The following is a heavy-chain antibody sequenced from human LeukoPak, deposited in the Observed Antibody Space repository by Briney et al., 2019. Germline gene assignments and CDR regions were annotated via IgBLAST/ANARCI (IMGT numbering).Heavy chain of an antibody. CDR3: PAYYYDSSAGGGAFDI. CDR2: ISGSGGST. V-gene: IGHV3-23*01. CDR1: GFTFSSYA. D-gene: IGHD3-22*01. Sequence: GGSLRLSCAASGFTFSSYAMSWVRQAPGKGLEWVSAISGSGGSTYYADSVKGRFTISRDNSKNTLYLQMNSLRAEDTAVYYCPAYYYDSSAGGGAFDIWGQGTMVIVSS. J-gene: IGHJ3*02.